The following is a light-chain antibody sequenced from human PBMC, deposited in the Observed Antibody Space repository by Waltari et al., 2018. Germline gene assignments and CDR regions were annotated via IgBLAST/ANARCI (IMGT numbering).Light chain of an antibody. V-gene: IGKV1-12*01. Sequence: DIQLTQSPSSASASVGDRVTITCRASQGILGALAWYQQTPGNAPKLLIYAASTLQSGVSSRFSGSGSETDFTLTISSLQPEDFATYYCQQVHSFPVTFGGGTKVEIK. CDR2: AAS. CDR3: QQVHSFPVT. J-gene: IGKJ4*02. CDR1: QGILGA.